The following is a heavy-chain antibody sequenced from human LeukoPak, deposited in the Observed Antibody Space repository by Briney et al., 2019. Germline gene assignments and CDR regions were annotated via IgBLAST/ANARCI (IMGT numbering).Heavy chain of an antibody. J-gene: IGHJ6*02. CDR3: ARDSDPGIAAAGAYGMDV. CDR2: ISAYNGNT. D-gene: IGHD6-13*01. Sequence: ASVKVSCKASGYTFTSYGISWARQAPGQGLEWMGWISAYNGNTNYAQKLQGRVTMTTDTSTSTAYMELRSLRSDDTAVYYCARDSDPGIAAAGAYGMDVWGQGTTVTVSS. CDR1: GYTFTSYG. V-gene: IGHV1-18*01.